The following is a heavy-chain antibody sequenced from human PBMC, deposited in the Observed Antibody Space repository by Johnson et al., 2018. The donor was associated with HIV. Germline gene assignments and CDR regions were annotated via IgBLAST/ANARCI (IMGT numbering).Heavy chain of an antibody. CDR1: GFTFSDYY. J-gene: IGHJ3*02. V-gene: IGHV3-30-3*01. Sequence: QVQLVESGGGLVQPGGYLRLSCAASGFTFSDYYMSWIRQAPGKGLAWVAVISYDGSNKYYADSVKGRFTISRDNSKNTLYLQMNSLRVEVTAVYYCARDPLGSSWFEGYAFDIWGQGTMVTVSS. CDR3: ARDPLGSSWFEGYAFDI. CDR2: ISYDGSNK. D-gene: IGHD6-13*01.